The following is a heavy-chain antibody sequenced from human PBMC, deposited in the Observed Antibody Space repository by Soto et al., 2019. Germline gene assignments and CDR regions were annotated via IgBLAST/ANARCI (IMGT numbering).Heavy chain of an antibody. V-gene: IGHV3-30*18. CDR2: ISYDGSNK. J-gene: IGHJ6*03. Sequence: GGSLRLSCAASGFTFSSYGMHWVRQAPGKGLEWAAVISYDGSNKYYADSVKGRFTISRDNSKNTLYLQMNSLRAEDTAVYYCAKDQLVYAKDPMDVWGKGTTVTVSS. D-gene: IGHD2-8*01. CDR1: GFTFSSYG. CDR3: AKDQLVYAKDPMDV.